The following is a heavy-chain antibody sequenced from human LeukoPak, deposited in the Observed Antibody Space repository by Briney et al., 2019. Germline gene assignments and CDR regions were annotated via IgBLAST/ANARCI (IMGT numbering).Heavy chain of an antibody. CDR1: GFTFSSYA. CDR3: AKGASISWYDY. V-gene: IGHV3-23*01. J-gene: IGHJ4*02. Sequence: GGSLRLSCAASGFTFSSYAMSWVRQAPGKGLEWVSTISAYAGSTYYADSVKGRFTISRDNSKNTLYLQMNSLRAEDTAVYFCAKGASISWYDYWGQGTLVTVSS. CDR2: ISAYAGST. D-gene: IGHD6-13*01.